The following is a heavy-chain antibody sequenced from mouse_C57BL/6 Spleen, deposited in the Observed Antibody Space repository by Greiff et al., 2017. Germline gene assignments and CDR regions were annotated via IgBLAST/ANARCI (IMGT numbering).Heavy chain of an antibody. CDR3: ASHYYGSVAY. V-gene: IGHV5-9*01. CDR2: ISGGGGNT. D-gene: IGHD1-1*01. J-gene: IGHJ3*01. Sequence: EVQVVESGGGLVKPGGSLKLSCAASGFTFSSYTMSWVRQTPEKRLEWVATISGGGGNTYYPDSVKGRFTISRDNAKNTLYLQMSSLRSEDTALYYCASHYYGSVAYWGQGTLVTVSA. CDR1: GFTFSSYT.